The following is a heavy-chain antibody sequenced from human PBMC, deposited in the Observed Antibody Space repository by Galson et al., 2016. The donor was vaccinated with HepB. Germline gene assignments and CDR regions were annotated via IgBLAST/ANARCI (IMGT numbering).Heavy chain of an antibody. CDR3: ARDRHHAGSAYPYYFDN. CDR2: ITPMVGTT. J-gene: IGHJ4*01. Sequence: SVKVSCKASGGTFSNYGISCVRQAPGQGLEWMGGITPMVGTTNYAQRFQGRVTITEDMSTSTAYMELTSLRSDDTAVYYCARDRHHAGSAYPYYFDNWGHGTLVTVSS. V-gene: IGHV1-69*06. D-gene: IGHD3-16*01. CDR1: GGTFSNYG.